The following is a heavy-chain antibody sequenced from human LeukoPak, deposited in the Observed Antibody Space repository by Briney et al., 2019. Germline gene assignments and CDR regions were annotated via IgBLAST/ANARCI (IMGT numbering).Heavy chain of an antibody. CDR3: ARGYYDSSGYYLGYFQH. CDR1: GFTFSSYA. J-gene: IGHJ1*01. V-gene: IGHV3-30-3*01. CDR2: ISYDGSNK. D-gene: IGHD3-22*01. Sequence: GGSLRLSCAASGFTFSSYAMHWVRQAPGKGLEWVAVISYDGSNKYYADSVKGRFTISRDNSKNTLYLQMNSLRAEDTAVYYCARGYYDSSGYYLGYFQHWGQGTLVTVSS.